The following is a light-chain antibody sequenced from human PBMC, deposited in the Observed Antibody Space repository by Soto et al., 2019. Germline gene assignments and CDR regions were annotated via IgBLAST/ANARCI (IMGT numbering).Light chain of an antibody. CDR1: QTVSITY. CDR3: QQYHSYPYT. V-gene: IGKV3-20*01. CDR2: GAS. J-gene: IGKJ2*01. Sequence: VLTQSPGTLSLSPGESATLSCRASQTVSITYLTWYQQKPGQAPRLLIFGASKRATGIPDRFSGSGSGRDFTLTISGLEPEDFATYYCQQYHSYPYTFGQGTKLEIE.